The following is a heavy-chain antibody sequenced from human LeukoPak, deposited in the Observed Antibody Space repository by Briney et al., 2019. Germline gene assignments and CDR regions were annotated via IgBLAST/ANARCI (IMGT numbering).Heavy chain of an antibody. D-gene: IGHD1-26*01. CDR3: AREYSGRTPYYFDY. J-gene: IGHJ4*02. CDR1: GITLNDLS. CDR2: FDPEDGET. V-gene: IGHV1-24*01. Sequence: ASVKVSCKVSGITLNDLSIQWVRQAPGKGLEWMGGFDPEDGETIYAPKFQARVTMTQDTYEDTAYMELSSLRSEDTAVYYCAREYSGRTPYYFDYWGQGTLVTVSS.